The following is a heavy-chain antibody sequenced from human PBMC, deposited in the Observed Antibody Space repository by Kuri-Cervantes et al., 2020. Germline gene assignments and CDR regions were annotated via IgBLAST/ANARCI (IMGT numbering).Heavy chain of an antibody. D-gene: IGHD6-13*01. V-gene: IGHV4-59*08. CDR1: GGPISSYY. Sequence: SETLSLTCTVSGGPISSYYWSWIRQPPGKGLEWIGYIYYSGSTNYNPSLKSRVTISVDTSKNQFSLKLSSVTAADTAVYYCARRLAAAGNWFDPWGQGTLVTVSS. J-gene: IGHJ5*02. CDR3: ARRLAAAGNWFDP. CDR2: IYYSGST.